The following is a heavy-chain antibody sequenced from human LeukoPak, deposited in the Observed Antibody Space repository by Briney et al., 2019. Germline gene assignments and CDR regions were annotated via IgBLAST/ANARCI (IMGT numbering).Heavy chain of an antibody. D-gene: IGHD3-9*01. CDR1: GFTFSSYA. CDR3: AKGKLRASYYDILTGYSQRYYYYYGMDV. Sequence: GGSLRLSCAASGFTFSSYAMSWVRQAPGKGLEWVSAISGSGGSTYYADSVKGRFTIPRDNSKNTLYLQMNSLRAEDTAVYYCAKGKLRASYYDILTGYSQRYYYYYGMDVWGQGTTVTVSS. J-gene: IGHJ6*02. CDR2: ISGSGGST. V-gene: IGHV3-23*01.